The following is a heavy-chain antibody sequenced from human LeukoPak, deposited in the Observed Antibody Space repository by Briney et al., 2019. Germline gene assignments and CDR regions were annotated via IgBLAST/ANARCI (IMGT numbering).Heavy chain of an antibody. CDR1: GFTFSSYS. V-gene: IGHV3-21*04. D-gene: IGHD3-22*01. J-gene: IGHJ4*02. CDR3: ARFSPIYDSSGYYHDY. CDR2: ISSSSSYI. Sequence: GGSLRLSCAASGFTFSSYSMNWVRQAPGKGLEWVSSISSSSSYIYYADSVKGRFTISRDNSKNTLYLQMNSLRAEDTAVYYCARFSPIYDSSGYYHDYWGQGTLVTVSS.